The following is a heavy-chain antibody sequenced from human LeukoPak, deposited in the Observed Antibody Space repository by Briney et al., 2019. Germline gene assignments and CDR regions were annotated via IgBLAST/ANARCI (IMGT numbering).Heavy chain of an antibody. D-gene: IGHD3-22*01. CDR2: ITGDGTTT. V-gene: IGHV3-23*01. CDR1: GFPFSINA. J-gene: IGHJ4*02. CDR3: AKAYGTNGYYQLPIDF. Sequence: GGSPRLSCAASGFPFSINAMTWVRQAPGKGLECVSAITGDGTTTYYADSVRGRFTISRDNSKNTLYLQMNSLRAEDTAIYYCAKAYGTNGYYQLPIDFWGQGTLVTASS.